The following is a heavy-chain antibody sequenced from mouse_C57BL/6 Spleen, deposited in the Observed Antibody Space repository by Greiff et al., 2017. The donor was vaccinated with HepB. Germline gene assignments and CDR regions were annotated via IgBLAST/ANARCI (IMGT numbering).Heavy chain of an antibody. J-gene: IGHJ4*01. V-gene: IGHV1-15*01. CDR3: TSTHMDY. CDR2: IEPETGGT. CDR1: GYTFTDYE. Sequence: VQLQESGAELVRPGASVTLSCKASGYTFTDYEMHWVKQTPVHGLEWIGAIEPETGGTAYNQKFKGKAILTTDKSSSTAYMEHHSQTAEDSAVYYWTSTHMDYWGKGTSVTVSS.